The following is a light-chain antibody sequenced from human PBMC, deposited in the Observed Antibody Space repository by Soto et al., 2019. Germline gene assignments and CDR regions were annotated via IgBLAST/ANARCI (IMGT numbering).Light chain of an antibody. CDR2: EVS. CDR1: SSDVGGYND. CDR3: NSYAGSNNWV. Sequence: QSALTQPPSASRSPGQSVTISCTGTSSDVGGYNDVSWYQQHPGKAPKLMIYEVSKRPSGVPDRFSGSKSGNTASLTVSGLQAEDEADYYCNSYAGSNNWVFGGGTKLTVL. V-gene: IGLV2-8*01. J-gene: IGLJ3*02.